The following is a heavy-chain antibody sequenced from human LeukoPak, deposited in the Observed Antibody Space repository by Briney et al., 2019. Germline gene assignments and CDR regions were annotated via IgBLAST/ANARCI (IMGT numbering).Heavy chain of an antibody. Sequence: GGSLRLSCAASGFIFSGYEMNWVRQAPGKGLEWVSYISTSGSTIYYADSVKGRFTISRDNAKNSLYLQMNSLRAEDTAVYYCAREASGTGFDPWGQGTLVTVSS. V-gene: IGHV3-48*03. CDR3: AREASGTGFDP. D-gene: IGHD6-19*01. CDR2: ISTSGSTI. J-gene: IGHJ5*02. CDR1: GFIFSGYE.